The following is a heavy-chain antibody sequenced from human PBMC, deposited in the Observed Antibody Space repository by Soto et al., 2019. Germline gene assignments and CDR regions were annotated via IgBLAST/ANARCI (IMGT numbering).Heavy chain of an antibody. CDR1: GYSFTSYW. D-gene: IGHD3-16*02. CDR3: ARLDLSIAQGWGAFDI. V-gene: IGHV5-51*01. J-gene: IGHJ3*02. Sequence: GESLKISCKGSGYSFTSYWIGWVRQMPGKGLEWMGIIYPGDSDTRYSPSFQGQVTISADKSISTAYLQWSSLRASDTAMYYCARLDLSIAQGWGAFDIWGQGTMVTVSS. CDR2: IYPGDSDT.